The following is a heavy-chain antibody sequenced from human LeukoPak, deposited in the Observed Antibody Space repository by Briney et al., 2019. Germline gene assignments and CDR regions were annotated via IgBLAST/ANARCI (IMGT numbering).Heavy chain of an antibody. CDR3: AREGGSSWYALDY. CDR2: ISGSGGST. CDR1: GFTFSSYA. J-gene: IGHJ4*02. Sequence: GGSLRLSCAASGFTFSSYAMSWVRKAPGKGLEWVSAISGSGGSTYYADSVKGRFTISRDNSKNTLYLQMNSLRAEDTAVYYCAREGGSSWYALDYWGQGTLVTVSS. V-gene: IGHV3-23*01. D-gene: IGHD6-13*01.